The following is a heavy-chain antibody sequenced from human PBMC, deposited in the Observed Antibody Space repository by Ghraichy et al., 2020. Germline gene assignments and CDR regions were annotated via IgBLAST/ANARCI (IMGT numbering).Heavy chain of an antibody. CDR2: IYPGDSDT. V-gene: IGHV5-51*01. J-gene: IGHJ6*03. CDR1: GYSFTSYW. CDR3: ARLAGYNYYYYYYMDV. Sequence: GESLNISCKGSGYSFTSYWIGWVRQMPGKGLEWMGIIYPGDSDTRYSPSFQGQVTISADKSISTAYLQWSSLKASDTAMYYCARLAGYNYYYYYYMDVWGKGTTVTVSS. D-gene: IGHD5-24*01.